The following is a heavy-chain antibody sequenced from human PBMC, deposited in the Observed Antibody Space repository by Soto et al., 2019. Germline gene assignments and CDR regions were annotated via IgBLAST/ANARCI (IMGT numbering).Heavy chain of an antibody. CDR2: ISGSGGST. Sequence: VGSLRLSCAASGFTFSSYAMSWVRQAPGKGLEWVSAISGSGGSTYYADSVKGRFTISRDNSKNTLYLQMNSLRAEDTAVYYCAKDTVTTPLDYYYYGMDVWGQGTTVTVSS. D-gene: IGHD4-4*01. J-gene: IGHJ6*02. CDR3: AKDTVTTPLDYYYYGMDV. CDR1: GFTFSSYA. V-gene: IGHV3-23*01.